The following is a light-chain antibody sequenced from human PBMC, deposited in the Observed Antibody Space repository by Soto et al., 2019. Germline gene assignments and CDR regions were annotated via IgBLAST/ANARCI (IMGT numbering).Light chain of an antibody. Sequence: EIVLTQSPATLSLSPGDRATLSCRASQSVYSYLVWYQQKPGQAPRLLIYDASNRATGIPARFSGSGSETDFTLTISSLEPEDFAVYYCQQRSVWPLTFGGGTKVEIK. J-gene: IGKJ4*01. CDR3: QQRSVWPLT. CDR1: QSVYSY. CDR2: DAS. V-gene: IGKV3-11*01.